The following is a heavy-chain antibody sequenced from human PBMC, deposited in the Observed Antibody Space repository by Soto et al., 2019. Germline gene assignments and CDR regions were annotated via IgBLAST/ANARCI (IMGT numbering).Heavy chain of an antibody. J-gene: IGHJ5*02. CDR2: ITSSGSNT. V-gene: IGHV3-11*01. CDR3: ARRGTISSAHPFDP. Sequence: QVQLVESGGGLVKPGGSLRLSCAASGFTFSGYNMSWIRQAPGKGLEWVSYITSSGSNTFDAESVKGRFTISRDNTMNLLYLQMNSLSAEDTAVYYCARRGTISSAHPFDPWGQGTLVTVSS. CDR1: GFTFSGYN. D-gene: IGHD6-6*01.